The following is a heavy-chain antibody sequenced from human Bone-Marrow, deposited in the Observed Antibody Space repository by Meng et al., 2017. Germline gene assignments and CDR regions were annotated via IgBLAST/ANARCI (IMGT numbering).Heavy chain of an antibody. CDR1: GFTFSNYA. V-gene: IGHV3-30*18. CDR2: ISYDGSNK. D-gene: IGHD2-21*02. J-gene: IGHJ4*02. Sequence: QVQKVEPGGGGVQRVCRLWRSWAASGFTFSNYAMHWVRQAPGKGLEWVAVISYDGSNKYFADSVKGRFTISRDNSKNTLYLQMNSLRAEDTAVYYCVKGRMPNYGDLDYWGQGTLVTVSS. CDR3: VKGRMPNYGDLDY.